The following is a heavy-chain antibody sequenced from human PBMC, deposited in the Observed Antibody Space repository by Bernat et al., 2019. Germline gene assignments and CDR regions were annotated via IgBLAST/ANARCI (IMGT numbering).Heavy chain of an antibody. J-gene: IGHJ4*02. CDR1: GGSFSGYY. CDR3: ARGRVYYYGSGSYWVPVLFDY. D-gene: IGHD3-10*01. CDR2: INHSGST. V-gene: IGHV4-34*01. Sequence: VQLQQWGAGLLKPSETLSLTCAVYGGSFSGYYWSWIRQPPGKGLEWIGEINHSGSTNYNPSLKSRVTISVDTSKNQFSLKLSSVTAADTAVYYCARGRVYYYGSGSYWVPVLFDYWGQGTLVTVSS.